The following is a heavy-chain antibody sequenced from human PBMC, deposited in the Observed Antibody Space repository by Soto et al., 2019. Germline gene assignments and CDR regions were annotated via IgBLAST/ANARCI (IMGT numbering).Heavy chain of an antibody. J-gene: IGHJ4*02. D-gene: IGHD6-13*01. Sequence: PGGSLRLSCAASGFTFSSYGMHWVRQAPGKGLEWVAVISYDGSNKYYADSVKGRFTISRGNSKNTLYLQMNSLRAEDTAVYYCAKENEAAGLDYWGQGTLVTVSS. CDR3: AKENEAAGLDY. V-gene: IGHV3-30*18. CDR2: ISYDGSNK. CDR1: GFTFSSYG.